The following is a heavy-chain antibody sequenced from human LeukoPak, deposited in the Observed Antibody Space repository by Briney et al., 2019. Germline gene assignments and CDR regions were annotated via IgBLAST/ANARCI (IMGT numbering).Heavy chain of an antibody. D-gene: IGHD5-12*01. CDR1: GGSITSGGYS. CDR3: ARDRGYGVNYFDY. V-gene: IGHV4-30-2*01. Sequence: PSQTLSLTCAVSGGSITSGGYSWSWIRQPPGKGLEWIGYIYHSGNTYYNPFLRSRVTISVDTSKDQFSLKLSSVTAADTAVYYCARDRGYGVNYFDYWGQGTLVSVAS. CDR2: IYHSGNT. J-gene: IGHJ4*02.